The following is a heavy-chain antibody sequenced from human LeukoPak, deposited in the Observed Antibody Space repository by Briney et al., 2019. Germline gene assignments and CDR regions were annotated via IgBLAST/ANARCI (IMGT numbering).Heavy chain of an antibody. J-gene: IGHJ3*02. D-gene: IGHD5-18*01. CDR2: ISYDGSNK. CDR1: GFTFSSYD. CDR3: AKTLQLTAGLDAFDI. V-gene: IGHV3-30*18. Sequence: GRSLRLSCAASGFTFSSYDMHWVRQAPGKGLEWVAVISYDGSNKYYADSVKGRFTISRDNSKNTLYLQMNSLRAEDTAVYYCAKTLQLTAGLDAFDIWGQGTMVTVSS.